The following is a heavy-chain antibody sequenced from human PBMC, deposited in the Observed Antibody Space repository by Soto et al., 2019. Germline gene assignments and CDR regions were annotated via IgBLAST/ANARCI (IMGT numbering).Heavy chain of an antibody. J-gene: IGHJ4*02. Sequence: QITLNESGPPLVKPTQTLTLTCTFSGFSLSTRGVGVGRIRQPPGKAMEWLALLYWDDDERYRPSLMSRLTITKDTSKNQVFLTMTNVDPVNTATYYCAHSPRGFIYLFDYWGQGTLVTVSS. CDR2: LYWDDDE. CDR1: GFSLSTRGVG. CDR3: AHSPRGFIYLFDY. D-gene: IGHD2-2*02. V-gene: IGHV2-5*02.